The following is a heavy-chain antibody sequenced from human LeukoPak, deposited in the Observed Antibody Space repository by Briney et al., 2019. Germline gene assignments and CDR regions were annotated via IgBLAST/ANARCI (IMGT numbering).Heavy chain of an antibody. D-gene: IGHD6-19*01. CDR1: GFTFSYHD. CDR3: ARDGAVAGTVSH. V-gene: IGHV3-20*04. J-gene: IGHJ4*02. Sequence: GGSLRLSCAASGFTFSYHDMHWVRQAPGKGLEWVSGINWNGGSTGYADSVKGRFTISRDNAKNSLYLQMNSLRAEDTALCYCARDGAVAGTVSHWGQGTLVTVSS. CDR2: INWNGGST.